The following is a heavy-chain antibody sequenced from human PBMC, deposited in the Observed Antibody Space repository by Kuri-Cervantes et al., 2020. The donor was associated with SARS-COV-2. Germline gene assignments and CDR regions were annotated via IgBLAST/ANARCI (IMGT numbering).Heavy chain of an antibody. CDR2: VSYSGSA. V-gene: IGHV4-39*01. D-gene: IGHD7-27*01. J-gene: IGHJ4*02. CDR1: GDSIGSGDYY. Sequence: ESLKISCIVSGDSIGSGDYYWSWIRQPPGKGLEWIGSVSYSGSAYYNPSLKSRVTIFVDTSKNQLSLWLTSVTAADTAVYYCARGRSNWGLRVFDYWGQGTLVTVSS. CDR3: ARGRSNWGLRVFDY.